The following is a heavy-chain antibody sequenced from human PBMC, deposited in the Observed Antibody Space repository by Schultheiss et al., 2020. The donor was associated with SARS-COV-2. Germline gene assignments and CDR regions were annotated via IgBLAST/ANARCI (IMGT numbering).Heavy chain of an antibody. D-gene: IGHD1-26*01. CDR3: ARRRTNSGSYLFSRVGAFDI. CDR1: GFTFSSYD. CDR2: IGTAGDT. J-gene: IGHJ3*02. V-gene: IGHV3-13*04. Sequence: GGSLRLSCAASGFTFSSYDMHWVRQATGKGLEWVSAIGTAGDTYYPGSVKGRFTISRDNAKNSLYLQMNSLRAEDTAVYYCARRRTNSGSYLFSRVGAFDIWGQGTMVTVSS.